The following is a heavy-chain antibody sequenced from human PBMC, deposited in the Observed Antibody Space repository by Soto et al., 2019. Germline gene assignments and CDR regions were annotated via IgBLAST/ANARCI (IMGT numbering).Heavy chain of an antibody. CDR2: ISAYNGNT. J-gene: IGHJ6*02. CDR1: GYTFTSYC. CDR3: ARDLWFGELLVFYYGMDV. V-gene: IGHV1-18*01. Sequence: ASVKVSCEASGYTFTSYCISWVLQAPGQGLEWMGWISAYNGNTNYAQKLQGRVTMTTDTSTSTAYMELRSLRSDDTAVYYCARDLWFGELLVFYYGMDVWGQGTTVTVSS. D-gene: IGHD3-10*01.